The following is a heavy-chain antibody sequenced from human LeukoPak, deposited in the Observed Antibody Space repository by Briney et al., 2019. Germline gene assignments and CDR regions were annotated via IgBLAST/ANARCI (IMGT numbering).Heavy chain of an antibody. V-gene: IGHV3-23*01. D-gene: IGHD2-2*01. CDR1: GLTFSTST. CDR3: AKDGHCSSTSCQFDY. J-gene: IGHJ4*02. Sequence: GGSLRLSCVASGLTFSTSTFSWVRQAPGKGLEWVSAIDGGATTYYADSAKGRFAISRDNAKNTLSLHMDSLTAEDTAIYFCAKDGHCSSTSCQFDYWGQGTLVTVSS. CDR2: IDGGATT.